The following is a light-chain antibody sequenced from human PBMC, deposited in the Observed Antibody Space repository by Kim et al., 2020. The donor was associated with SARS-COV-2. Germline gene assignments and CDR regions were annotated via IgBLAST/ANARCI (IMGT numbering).Light chain of an antibody. V-gene: IGLV3-19*01. CDR2: GKN. J-gene: IGLJ2*01. CDR3: NSRDSNGPVV. CDR1: SLRSYY. Sequence: SSELTQDPAVSVALGHTVRITCQGDSLRSYYASWYQQKPGQAPVLVIYGKNNRPSGIPDRFSGSRSGNTASLTITGAQAEYEADCYCNSRDSNGPVVFGG.